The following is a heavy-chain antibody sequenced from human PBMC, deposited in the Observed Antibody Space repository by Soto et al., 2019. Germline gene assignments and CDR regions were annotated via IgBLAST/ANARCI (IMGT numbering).Heavy chain of an antibody. J-gene: IGHJ4*02. CDR3: ARDPTNDYGDDNFDY. V-gene: IGHV1-18*01. Sequence: ASVKVSCKASGYTFTSYGISWVRQAPGQGLEWMGWISAYNGNTNYAQKLQGRVTMTTDTSTSTAYMELRSLRSDDTAVYFCARDPTNDYGDDNFDYWGQGTKVTASS. D-gene: IGHD4-17*01. CDR2: ISAYNGNT. CDR1: GYTFTSYG.